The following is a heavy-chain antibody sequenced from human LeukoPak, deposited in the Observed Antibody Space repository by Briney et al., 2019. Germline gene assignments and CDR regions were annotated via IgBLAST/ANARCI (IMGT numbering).Heavy chain of an antibody. CDR2: IFHIGST. CDR3: ARAFSGIDV. CDR1: IGSINGYY. V-gene: IGHV4-59*12. Sequence: SETLSLTCSVSIGSINGYYWAWIRQPPGKGLEWIGDIFHIGSTRYRPSLKSRVTISVDTSKNQFSLGLTSVTVADTAVHYCARAFSGIDVWGPGTMVIVSS. J-gene: IGHJ3*01. D-gene: IGHD3-10*01.